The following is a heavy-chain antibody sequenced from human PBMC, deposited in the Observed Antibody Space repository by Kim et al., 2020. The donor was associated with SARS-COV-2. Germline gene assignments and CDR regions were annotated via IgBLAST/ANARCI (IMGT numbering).Heavy chain of an antibody. CDR3: ARETRRDGYNLLRY. J-gene: IGHJ4*02. Sequence: GGSLRLSCAASGFTFSSYGMHWVRQAPGKGLEWVAVIWYDGSNKYYADSVKGRFTISRDNSKNTLYLQMNSLRAEDTAVYYCARETRRDGYNLLRYWGQGTLVTVSS. D-gene: IGHD5-12*01. V-gene: IGHV3-33*01. CDR2: IWYDGSNK. CDR1: GFTFSSYG.